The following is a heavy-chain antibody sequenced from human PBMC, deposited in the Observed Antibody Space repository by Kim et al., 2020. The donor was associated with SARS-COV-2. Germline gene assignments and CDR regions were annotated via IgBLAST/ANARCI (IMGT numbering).Heavy chain of an antibody. CDR3: AAWAGYFTGDY. Sequence: ASVKVSCKASGNTFSSFYIHWVRQAPGQGFEWMGIISPTGDSTIYAQKFQGRVSMTRDTSTSTAYVQLSDLRSEDTAVYYCAAWAGYFTGDYWGQGTLVTVSS. V-gene: IGHV1-46*03. D-gene: IGHD2-21*01. CDR2: ISPTGDST. J-gene: IGHJ4*02. CDR1: GNTFSSFY.